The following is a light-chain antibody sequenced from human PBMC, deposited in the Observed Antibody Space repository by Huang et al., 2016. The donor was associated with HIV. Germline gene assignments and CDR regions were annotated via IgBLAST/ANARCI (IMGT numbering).Light chain of an antibody. V-gene: IGKV1-39*01. Sequence: DILLTQSPSSLSASVGDRVTITCRASQNINTYLNWYQQKPGNATNRLIHSASTLQTGVPSRFSGSGSGTDFTLTVNSLQPEDSATYYCQQGYSALITFGQGTRL. CDR3: QQGYSALIT. J-gene: IGKJ5*01. CDR2: SAS. CDR1: QNINTY.